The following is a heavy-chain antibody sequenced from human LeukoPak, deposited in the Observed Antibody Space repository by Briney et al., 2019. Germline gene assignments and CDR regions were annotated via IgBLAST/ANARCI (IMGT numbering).Heavy chain of an antibody. V-gene: IGHV3-23*01. CDR1: GFTFSSYA. D-gene: IGHD2-21*02. Sequence: GGSLRLSCAASGFTFSSYAMSWVRQAPGKGLEWVSAISGSGGSIYYADSVKGRFTISRDNSKNTLYLQMNSLRAEDTAVYYCAKAPLCGGDCYPVDRLDYWGQGTLVTVSS. J-gene: IGHJ4*02. CDR3: AKAPLCGGDCYPVDRLDY. CDR2: ISGSGGSI.